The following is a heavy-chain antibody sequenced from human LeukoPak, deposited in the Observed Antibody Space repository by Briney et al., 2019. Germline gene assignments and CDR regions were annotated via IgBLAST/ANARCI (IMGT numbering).Heavy chain of an antibody. CDR2: IWYDGSQK. CDR1: GFTFSNYG. D-gene: IGHD3-10*01. CDR3: ARYGSGKNFDY. J-gene: IGHJ4*02. V-gene: IGHV3-33*01. Sequence: GGSLRLSCAPSGFTFSNYGIHWVRQAPGKGLEWVAVIWYDGSQKYYADSVKGRFTISRDNSKNTLFLQMNSLRGEDTAVYYCARYGSGKNFDYWGQGTLVTVSS.